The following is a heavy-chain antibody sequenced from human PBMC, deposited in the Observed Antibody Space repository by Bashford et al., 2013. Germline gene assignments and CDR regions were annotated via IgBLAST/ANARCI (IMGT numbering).Heavy chain of an antibody. J-gene: IGHJ3*01. CDR3: ARGYCSSVDC. D-gene: IGHD2-2*01. CDR2: INSTGGSR. V-gene: IGHV3-11*01. Sequence: RQAPGKGLEWVAYINSTGGSRHYADSVKGRFTISRDNAKNSLFLQMSSLRAEDTAVYYCARGYCSSVDCWGPGTMVTVSS.